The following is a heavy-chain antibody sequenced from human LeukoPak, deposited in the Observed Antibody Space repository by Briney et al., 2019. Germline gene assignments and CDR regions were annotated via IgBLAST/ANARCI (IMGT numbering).Heavy chain of an antibody. Sequence: QPGGSLTLLCAASGLPFSSYPMSWLRHAPGKALEWVSAISGSGGSTYYADSVKGRFTISRDNSKNTLYLQMNSLRAEDTAVYYCAKPYQSITIFGVVIIRYFDYWGQGTLVTVSS. J-gene: IGHJ4*02. CDR1: GLPFSSYP. V-gene: IGHV3-23*01. CDR2: ISGSGGST. CDR3: AKPYQSITIFGVVIIRYFDY. D-gene: IGHD3-3*01.